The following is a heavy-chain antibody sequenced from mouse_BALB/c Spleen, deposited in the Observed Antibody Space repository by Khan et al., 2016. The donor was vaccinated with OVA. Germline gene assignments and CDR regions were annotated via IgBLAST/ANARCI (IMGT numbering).Heavy chain of an antibody. J-gene: IGHJ2*01. CDR1: GYSITSDYA. V-gene: IGHV3-2*02. CDR3: SRGYRGDCDY. D-gene: IGHD2-2*01. Sequence: EVQLVESGPGLVKPSQSLSLTCTVTGYSITSDYAWNWIRQFPGNKLEWMGFISYSGNTTYNPSLKSRISITRDTSKNQFFLQLNSVTTEDTARYYLSRGYRGDCDYWGQGTTLTVSS. CDR2: ISYSGNT.